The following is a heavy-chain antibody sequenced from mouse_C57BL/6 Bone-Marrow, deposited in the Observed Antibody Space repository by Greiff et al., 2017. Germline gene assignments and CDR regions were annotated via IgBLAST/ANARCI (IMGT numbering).Heavy chain of an antibody. CDR3: ERWGAY. CDR1: GYTFTSYW. Sequence: QVQLQQPGAELVKPGASVKLSCKASGYTFTSYWRHWVKQRPGQDLEWIGMIHPNSGSTNYNEKFKSKATLTVNKSSSTANMQLNSLTSEYSAVYYYERWGAYWGQGTLVTVSA. CDR2: IHPNSGST. J-gene: IGHJ3*01. V-gene: IGHV1-64*01.